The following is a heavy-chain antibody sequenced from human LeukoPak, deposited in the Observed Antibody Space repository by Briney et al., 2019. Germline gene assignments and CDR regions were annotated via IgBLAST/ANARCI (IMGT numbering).Heavy chain of an antibody. CDR3: AREVPTYDFWSGYSISRFDY. D-gene: IGHD3-3*01. Sequence: SETLSLTCTVSGGSISSYYWSWIRQPAGKGLEWIGRIYTSGSTNYNPSLKSRVTMSVDASKNQFSLKLSSVTAADTAVYYCAREVPTYDFWSGYSISRFDYWGQGTLVTVSS. V-gene: IGHV4-4*07. J-gene: IGHJ4*02. CDR2: IYTSGST. CDR1: GGSISSYY.